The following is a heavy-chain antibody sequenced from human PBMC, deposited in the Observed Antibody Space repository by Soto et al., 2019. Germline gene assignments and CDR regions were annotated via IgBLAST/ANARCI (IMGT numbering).Heavy chain of an antibody. CDR2: ISVSGGST. CDR1: GFTFSSYA. Sequence: EVQLLESGGDLVQPGGSLRLSCAASGFTFSSYAMYWVRQAPGKGLEWVSSISVSGGSTAYADSVKGRFTISRDNSKNTLYLQINSLRAEDTAVYYCAKAMVWGVTAFDYWGQGTLVTVSS. D-gene: IGHD3-10*01. J-gene: IGHJ4*02. CDR3: AKAMVWGVTAFDY. V-gene: IGHV3-23*01.